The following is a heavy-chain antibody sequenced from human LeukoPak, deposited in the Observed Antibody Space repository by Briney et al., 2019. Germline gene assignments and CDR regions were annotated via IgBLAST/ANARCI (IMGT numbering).Heavy chain of an antibody. CDR2: VNPSSISA. Sequence: ASVKVSCKASGYTVTSYYMHWVRQAPGQGLEWMGIVNPSSISASYAQKFQGRVTMTRDTSTSTVSMELSRLRSDDTAVYYCASVYHHGMDGWGQGTTVTVSS. J-gene: IGHJ6*02. CDR3: ASVYHHGMDG. CDR1: GYTVTSYY. V-gene: IGHV1-46*01.